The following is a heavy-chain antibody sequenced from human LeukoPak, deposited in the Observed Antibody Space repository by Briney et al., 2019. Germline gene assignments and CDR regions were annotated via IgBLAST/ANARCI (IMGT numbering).Heavy chain of an antibody. Sequence: PSETLSLTCTVSGGSISSSSYYWGWIRQPPGKGLEWIGNIYYSGSTYYNPSLKSRVTISVDTSKNQFSLKLSSVTAADTAVYYCARPIVVVPLRAFDIWGQGTMVTVSS. CDR2: IYYSGST. D-gene: IGHD2-21*01. J-gene: IGHJ3*02. CDR3: ARPIVVVPLRAFDI. CDR1: GGSISSSSYY. V-gene: IGHV4-39*07.